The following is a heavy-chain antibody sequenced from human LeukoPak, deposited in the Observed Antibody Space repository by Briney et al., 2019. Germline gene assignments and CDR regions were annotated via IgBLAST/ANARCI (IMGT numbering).Heavy chain of an antibody. CDR1: GGTFSSYA. CDR3: ARGIEYSINGLSFDY. J-gene: IGHJ4*02. Sequence: ASVKVSCKASGGTFSSYAISWVRQAPGQGLEWMGGIIPIFGTANYAQKFQGRVTITTDESTSTAYMELSSLRSEDTAVYYCARGIEYSINGLSFDYWGQGTLVTVSS. D-gene: IGHD6-6*01. CDR2: IIPIFGTA. V-gene: IGHV1-69*05.